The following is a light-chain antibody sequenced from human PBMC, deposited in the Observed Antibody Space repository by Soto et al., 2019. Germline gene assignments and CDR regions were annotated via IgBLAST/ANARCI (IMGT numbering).Light chain of an antibody. CDR2: DAS. J-gene: IGKJ3*01. CDR1: RSVSNY. CDR3: QQRANWPPGFT. Sequence: EIVLTQSPATLSLSPGERATLSCRASRSVSNYLAWYQQKPGQAPRLLIYDASNRATGIPARFSGSGSGTDFTLTISSLEPDDSAIYYCQQRANWPPGFTFGPGTKVDIK. V-gene: IGKV3-11*01.